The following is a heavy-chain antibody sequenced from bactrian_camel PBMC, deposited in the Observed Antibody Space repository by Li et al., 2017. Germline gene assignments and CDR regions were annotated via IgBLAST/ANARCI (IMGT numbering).Heavy chain of an antibody. CDR3: ATDGGLVELVSCTSADFEFGY. CDR2: IFIDGTA. V-gene: IGHV3S53*01. CDR1: EVSHSEYC. Sequence: QVQLVESGGGSVQAGGSLRLSCVVSEVSHSEYCMGWFRQFPGKERESVATIFIDGTANYTESVKGRFTISRDDANNALYLQMSSLKPEDSAMYYCATDGGLVELVSCTSADFEFGYWGQGTQVTVS. D-gene: IGHD6*01. J-gene: IGHJ6*01.